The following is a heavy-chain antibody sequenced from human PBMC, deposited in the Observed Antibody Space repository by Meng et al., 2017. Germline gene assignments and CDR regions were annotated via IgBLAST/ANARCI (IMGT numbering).Heavy chain of an antibody. CDR3: AHFDY. J-gene: IGHJ4*02. CDR1: GFTFSSYA. Sequence: VLLVERGGGVVPPGRSLRLSCAASGFTFSSYAMHWVRQAPGKGLEWVAVISYDGSNKYYADSVKGRFTISRDNSKNTLYLQMNSLRAEDTAVYYCAHFDYWGQGTLVTVAS. CDR2: ISYDGSNK. V-gene: IGHV3-30*01.